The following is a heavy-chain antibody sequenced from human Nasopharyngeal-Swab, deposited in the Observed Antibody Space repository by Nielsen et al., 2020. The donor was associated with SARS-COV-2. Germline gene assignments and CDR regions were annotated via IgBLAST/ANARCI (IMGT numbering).Heavy chain of an antibody. CDR1: GGSISNYY. D-gene: IGHD3-16*01. CDR3: ATGGEGGVPNADYFDN. CDR2: LHYSGTT. J-gene: IGHJ4*02. V-gene: IGHV4-59*01. Sequence: SETLSLTCTVSGGSISNYYWSWIRQSPGKGLEWIGYLHYSGTTNYNPSLKSRVTVSADTSKNLFSLKLTSLTAADTAIYYCATGGEGGVPNADYFDNWRTGTLVTVYS.